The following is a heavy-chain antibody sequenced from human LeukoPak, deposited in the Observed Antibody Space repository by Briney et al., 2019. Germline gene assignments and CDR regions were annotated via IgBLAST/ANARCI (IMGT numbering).Heavy chain of an antibody. CDR1: GYTFTGYY. Sequence: ASVNVSCKASGYTFTGYYMHWVRQAPGQGLEWMGWINPNSGGTNYARKFQGRVTMTRDTSISTAYMELSRLRSDDTAVYYCARVSYYYDSSGYSTRYYFDYWGQGTLVTVSS. CDR3: ARVSYYYDSSGYSTRYYFDY. J-gene: IGHJ4*02. D-gene: IGHD3-22*01. CDR2: INPNSGGT. V-gene: IGHV1-2*02.